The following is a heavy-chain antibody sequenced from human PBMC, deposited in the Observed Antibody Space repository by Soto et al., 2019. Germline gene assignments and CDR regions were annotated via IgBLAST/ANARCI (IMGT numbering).Heavy chain of an antibody. V-gene: IGHV3-30*18. D-gene: IGHD5-18*01. CDR3: VKERYAQLWLEDYGMDV. J-gene: IGHJ6*02. CDR1: GFTFSSYG. CDR2: ISYDGTDK. Sequence: VGSLRLSCAASGFTFSSYGIHWVRQAPGKGLEWVALISYDGTDKYYADSVKGRFTISRDNSKNTLYLQMSSLGPEDTAVYYCVKERYAQLWLEDYGMDVWGQGTTVTVSS.